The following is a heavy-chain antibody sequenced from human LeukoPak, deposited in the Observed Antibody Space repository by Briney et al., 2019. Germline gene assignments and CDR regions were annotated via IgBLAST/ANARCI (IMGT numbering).Heavy chain of an antibody. J-gene: IGHJ5*02. CDR1: GFALSTSGVG. D-gene: IGHD6-19*01. CDR2: IYWDDDK. V-gene: IGHV2-5*02. Sequence: SGPTLVKPTQTLTLTCTFSGFALSTSGVGVGWIRQPPGKALEWLSLIYWDDDKRYSPSLKSRLPINKDTSKNQVVLTMTNMDPVDTATYYCAHNFLQLGWYLYWFDPWGQGTLVTVSS. CDR3: AHNFLQLGWYLYWFDP.